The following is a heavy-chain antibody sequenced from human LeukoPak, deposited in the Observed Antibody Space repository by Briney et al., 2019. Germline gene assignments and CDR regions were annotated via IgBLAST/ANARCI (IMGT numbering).Heavy chain of an antibody. CDR3: ASTNGYRTGVDY. Sequence: ASVKVSCKASGYTFTSYGISWVRQAPGRGLEWMGWISAYNGNTNYAQKFQGRVTITADESTSTAYMELSSLRSEDTAVYYCASTNGYRTGVDYWGQGTLVTVSS. D-gene: IGHD5-18*01. V-gene: IGHV1-18*01. J-gene: IGHJ4*02. CDR1: GYTFTSYG. CDR2: ISAYNGNT.